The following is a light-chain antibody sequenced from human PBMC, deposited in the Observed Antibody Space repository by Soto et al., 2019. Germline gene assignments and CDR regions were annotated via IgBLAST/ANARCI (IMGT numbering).Light chain of an antibody. CDR2: GAS. V-gene: IGKV3-20*01. CDR1: ESLTSSY. CDR3: QYYGSSSWT. Sequence: EIVLTQSPGTLSLSPGERATLSCRASESLTSSYLAWYQQKPGQAPRLLIYGASSRATGIPDRFSGSGSGTDFTLTISRLEPADIAVYYCQYYGSSSWTFGHGTKVEIK. J-gene: IGKJ1*01.